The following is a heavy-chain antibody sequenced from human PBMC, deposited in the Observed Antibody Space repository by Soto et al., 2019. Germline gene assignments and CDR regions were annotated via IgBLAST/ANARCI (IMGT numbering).Heavy chain of an antibody. J-gene: IGHJ4*02. CDR3: DSVPDY. V-gene: IGHV4-30-2*01. Sequence: QLQLQESGSGLVKPSQTLSLTCAVSGGSISSGGYSWSWIRQPPGKGLEWIGYIYHSGSTYYNPSLTRRRTISAGRSTDQFSLKLSSVTAADPAVYDCDSVPDYWGQGPRVTVSS. D-gene: IGHD2-2*01. CDR1: GGSISSGGYS. CDR2: IYHSGST.